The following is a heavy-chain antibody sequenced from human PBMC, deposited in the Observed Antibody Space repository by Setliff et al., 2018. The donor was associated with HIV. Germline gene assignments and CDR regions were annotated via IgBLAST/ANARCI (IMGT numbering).Heavy chain of an antibody. V-gene: IGHV3-13*01. CDR2: IGTGGDT. J-gene: IGHJ6*02. Sequence: QPGGSLRLSCEASGFTFSDYDFHWVRQAAGKGLEWVSAIGTGGDTYYVDSVKGRFTISRENARNSLYLQMNRLRVGDTAVYYCAREIRTVYTGGHYFYGIDVWGQGTAVTVSS. CDR1: GFTFSDYD. CDR3: AREIRTVYTGGHYFYGIDV. D-gene: IGHD3-16*01.